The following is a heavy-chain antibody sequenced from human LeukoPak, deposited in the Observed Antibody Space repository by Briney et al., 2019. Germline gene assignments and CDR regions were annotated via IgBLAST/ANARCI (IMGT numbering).Heavy chain of an antibody. Sequence: PSQTLSLTCTVSGGSISSGGYYWSWIRQHPGKGLEWIGYIYYSGSTYYNPSLKSRVTMSVDTSKNQFSLKLSSVTAADTAVYFCARLLREYCSGGTCYTGWFDPWGQGTLVTVSS. J-gene: IGHJ5*02. CDR2: IYYSGST. CDR1: GGSISSGGYY. D-gene: IGHD2-15*01. V-gene: IGHV4-31*03. CDR3: ARLLREYCSGGTCYTGWFDP.